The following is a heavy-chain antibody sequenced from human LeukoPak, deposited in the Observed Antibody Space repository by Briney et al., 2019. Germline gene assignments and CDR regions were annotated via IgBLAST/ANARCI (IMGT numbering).Heavy chain of an antibody. CDR3: AREGNDFWSGYSHYYYYYMDV. Sequence: ASVKVSCKASGYTFTNYGISWVRQAPGQGLEWMGWISGYNGNTNYAQKVQGRVTMTADASTSTTYMELRSLRYDDTAVYYCAREGNDFWSGYSHYYYYYMDVWGKGTTVTVSS. CDR2: ISGYNGNT. CDR1: GYTFTNYG. J-gene: IGHJ6*03. D-gene: IGHD3-3*01. V-gene: IGHV1-18*01.